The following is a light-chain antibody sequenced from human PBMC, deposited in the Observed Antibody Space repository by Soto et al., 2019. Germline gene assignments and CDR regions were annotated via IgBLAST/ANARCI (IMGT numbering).Light chain of an antibody. CDR3: QQYGSSPGT. V-gene: IGKV3-20*01. J-gene: IGKJ1*01. Sequence: EIVLTQSPGTLSLSPGESATLSCRASQSVNSGYLAWYQQKPGQAPRLLIYVASNRATGIPDRFSGSGSGTDFTLTISRLEPEDFAVYYCQQYGSSPGTFGHGTKVEIK. CDR1: QSVNSGY. CDR2: VAS.